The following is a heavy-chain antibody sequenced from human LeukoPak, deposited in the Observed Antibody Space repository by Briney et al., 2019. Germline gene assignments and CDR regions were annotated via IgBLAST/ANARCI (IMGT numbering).Heavy chain of an antibody. CDR3: ARGSSSLEY. CDR1: GFAFSGYS. J-gene: IGHJ4*02. CDR2: ISTGSNYI. D-gene: IGHD6-13*01. V-gene: IGHV3-21*01. Sequence: GGPLRLSCAASGFAFSGYSMNWVRQAPGKGLEWVSSISTGSNYIYYADSVKGRFTISRDNAKNSLYLHMNSLRAEDTAVYYCARGSSSLEYWGQGTLVTVSS.